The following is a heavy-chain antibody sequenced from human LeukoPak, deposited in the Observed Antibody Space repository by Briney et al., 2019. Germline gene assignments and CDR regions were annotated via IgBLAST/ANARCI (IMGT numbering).Heavy chain of an antibody. CDR3: ARENSVGGITTLHDAFDI. J-gene: IGHJ3*02. Sequence: SQTPSLTCAISGDSVSSNSAAWNWIRQSPSRGLEWLGRTYYRSKWYNDYAVSVKSRITINPDTSKNQFSLQLNSVTPEDTAVYYCARENSVGGITTLHDAFDIWGQGTMVTVSS. V-gene: IGHV6-1*01. D-gene: IGHD1-1*01. CDR1: GDSVSSNSAA. CDR2: TYYRSKWYN.